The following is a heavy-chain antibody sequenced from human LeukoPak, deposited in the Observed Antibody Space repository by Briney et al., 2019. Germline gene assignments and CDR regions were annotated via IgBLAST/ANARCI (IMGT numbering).Heavy chain of an antibody. V-gene: IGHV4-34*01. CDR2: INHSGST. CDR3: AADSGSSDYYYYMDV. Sequence: SETLSLTCTVYGASFSGYYWTWVRQPPGKGLEWIGEINHSGSTKYNPSLKSRVTISVDTSKNQFSLKLSSVTAADTAVYYCAADSGSSDYYYYMDVWGKGTTVTVSS. CDR1: GASFSGYY. D-gene: IGHD1-26*01. J-gene: IGHJ6*03.